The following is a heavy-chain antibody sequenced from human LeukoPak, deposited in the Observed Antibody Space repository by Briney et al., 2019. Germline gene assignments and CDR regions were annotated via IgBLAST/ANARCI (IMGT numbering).Heavy chain of an antibody. V-gene: IGHV5-51*01. CDR1: GYRFTSYW. J-gene: IGHJ6*04. Sequence: GESLKISCKGSGYRFTSYWIGWVRPMPGKGLEWMGIIYPGDSDTRYSPSFQGQVTISADKSISTAYLQWSSLKASDTAMYYCARGRYYGSGSYLKYGMDVWGKGPTVTVSS. CDR2: IYPGDSDT. D-gene: IGHD3-10*01. CDR3: ARGRYYGSGSYLKYGMDV.